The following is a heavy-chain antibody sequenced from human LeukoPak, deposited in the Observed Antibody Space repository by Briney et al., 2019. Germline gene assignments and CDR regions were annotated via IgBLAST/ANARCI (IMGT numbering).Heavy chain of an antibody. CDR1: GFTFSSYG. D-gene: IGHD4-17*01. Sequence: GGSLRLSCAASGFTFSSYGMHWVRQAPGKGLEWVAFIRYDGSNKYYADSVKGRFTISRDNSKNTLYLQMNSLRAEDTAVYYCAKATTVTDYFDYWGQGTLVTVSS. J-gene: IGHJ4*02. CDR2: IRYDGSNK. V-gene: IGHV3-30*02. CDR3: AKATTVTDYFDY.